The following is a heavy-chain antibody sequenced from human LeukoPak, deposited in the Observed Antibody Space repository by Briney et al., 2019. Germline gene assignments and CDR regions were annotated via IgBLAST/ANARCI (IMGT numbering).Heavy chain of an antibody. CDR1: GFSFSNYG. D-gene: IGHD5-12*01. CDR2: IWYDGTNK. Sequence: GRSLILSCAASGFSFSNYGMHWVRQAPGKGLEWVANIWYDGTNKYYADSVKGRFTISRDNSKNTLYLQMNSLRVEDTAVYYCARASAGVATIDYWGQGTLVTVSA. CDR3: ARASAGVATIDY. J-gene: IGHJ4*02. V-gene: IGHV3-33*01.